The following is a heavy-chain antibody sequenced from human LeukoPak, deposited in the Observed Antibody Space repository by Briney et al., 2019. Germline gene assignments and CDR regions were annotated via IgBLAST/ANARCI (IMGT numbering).Heavy chain of an antibody. CDR3: GRGGDYYDSSGYFWRPAEIDY. D-gene: IGHD3-22*01. Sequence: GGSLRLSCAASGFTFSSYWMHWVRQAPGKGLVWVSRIKRDGSTTTYADSVKGRFTVSRDNAKNTLNLQMNSLRAEDTAVYYCGRGGDYYDSSGYFWRPAEIDYWGQGTLVTVSS. CDR2: IKRDGSTT. J-gene: IGHJ4*02. V-gene: IGHV3-74*03. CDR1: GFTFSSYW.